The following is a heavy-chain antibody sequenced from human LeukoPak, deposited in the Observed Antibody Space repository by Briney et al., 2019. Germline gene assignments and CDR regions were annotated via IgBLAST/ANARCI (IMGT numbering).Heavy chain of an antibody. CDR3: ARGNKAYCSSTSCYTYYYYGMDV. Sequence: PSETLSLTCAVYGGSFSGYYWSWIRQPPGKGLEWTGEINHSGSTNYNPSLKSRVTISVDTSKNQFSLKLSSVTAADTAVYYCARGNKAYCSSTSCYTYYYYGMDVWGQGTTVTVSS. V-gene: IGHV4-34*01. CDR2: INHSGST. CDR1: GGSFSGYY. J-gene: IGHJ6*02. D-gene: IGHD2-2*02.